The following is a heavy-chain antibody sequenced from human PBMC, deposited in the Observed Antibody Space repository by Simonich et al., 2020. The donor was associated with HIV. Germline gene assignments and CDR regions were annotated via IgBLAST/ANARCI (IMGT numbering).Heavy chain of an antibody. V-gene: IGHV3-23*01. CDR2: ISGSGGST. Sequence: EVQLLESGGDLLHPGGSLRLSCAVSGFTFSIYAMSWVRQAPGKGLEWVSAISGSGGSTYYADSVKGRFTISRDNSTLYLQMNSLRVEDTAVYYCAKDGIAARPSNFDYWGQGTLVTVSS. D-gene: IGHD6-6*01. CDR1: GFTFSIYA. CDR3: AKDGIAARPSNFDY. J-gene: IGHJ4*02.